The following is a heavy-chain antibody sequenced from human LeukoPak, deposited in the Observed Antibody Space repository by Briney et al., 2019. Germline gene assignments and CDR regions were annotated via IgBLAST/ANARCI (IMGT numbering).Heavy chain of an antibody. CDR1: GGTFSSYA. J-gene: IGHJ6*02. CDR2: IIPIFGTA. V-gene: IGHV1-69*13. D-gene: IGHD3-16*02. CDR3: ASLIMITFGGVIVKNGMDV. Sequence: ASVKVSCKASGGTFSSYAISWVRQAPGQGLEWMGGIIPIFGTANYAQKFQGRVTITAGESTSTAYMELSSLRSEDTAVYYCASLIMITFGGVIVKNGMDVWGQGTTVTVSS.